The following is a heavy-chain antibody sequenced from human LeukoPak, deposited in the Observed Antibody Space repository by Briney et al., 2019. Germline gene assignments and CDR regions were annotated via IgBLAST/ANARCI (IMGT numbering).Heavy chain of an antibody. CDR3: ARGPTYYYDSSGYYYDDY. V-gene: IGHV3-53*01. CDR1: GFTVSRNY. CDR2: IYSGGST. D-gene: IGHD3-22*01. J-gene: IGHJ4*02. Sequence: PGGSLRLSCAASGFTVSRNYMSWVRQPPGKGLEGVSVIYSGGSTYYADSVKGRFTISRDNSKNTLYLQMNSLRAEDTAVYYCARGPTYYYDSSGYYYDDYWGQGTLVTVSS.